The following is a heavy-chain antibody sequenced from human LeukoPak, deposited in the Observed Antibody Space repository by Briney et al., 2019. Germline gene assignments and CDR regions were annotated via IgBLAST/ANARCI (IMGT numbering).Heavy chain of an antibody. V-gene: IGHV3-30*03. CDR3: ARDLEDSSPFGAFDM. J-gene: IGHJ3*02. CDR1: GFTLSNYG. CDR2: ISYDGSEN. D-gene: IGHD3-22*01. Sequence: PGGSLRLSCAASGFTLSNYGMHWVRQAPGKGLEWVAVISYDGSENYYADSVKGRFTISRDKSKNTLYLQMNSLRAEDTAVYYCARDLEDSSPFGAFDMWGQGTMVTVSS.